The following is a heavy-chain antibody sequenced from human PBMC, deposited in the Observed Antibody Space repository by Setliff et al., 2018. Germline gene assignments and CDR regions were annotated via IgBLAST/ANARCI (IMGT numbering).Heavy chain of an antibody. Sequence: NPSETLSLTCTVSGGSISSGDYYWSWIRQPPGKGLEWIGYIYIGGSANYNPSLKSRVTMSIDTSKNQFSLKLNSVTAADMAVYYCAREQWLDPPGYYYMDVWAKGTTVTVSS. J-gene: IGHJ6*03. CDR1: GGSISSGDYY. CDR2: IYIGGSA. D-gene: IGHD6-19*01. CDR3: AREQWLDPPGYYYMDV. V-gene: IGHV4-61*08.